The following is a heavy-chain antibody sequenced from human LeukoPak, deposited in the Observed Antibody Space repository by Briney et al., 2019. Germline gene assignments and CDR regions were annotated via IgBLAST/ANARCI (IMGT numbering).Heavy chain of an antibody. V-gene: IGHV3-66*01. Sequence: SGGSLRLSCAASGFTFSSNYMSWVRQAPGKGLEWVSVIYSGGSTYYADSVKGRFTISRDNSKNTLYLQMNSLRAEDTAVYYCARDSYRGSGSYYSGYYYYGMDVWGQGTTVTVSS. CDR1: GFTFSSNY. CDR2: IYSGGST. D-gene: IGHD3-10*01. J-gene: IGHJ6*02. CDR3: ARDSYRGSGSYYSGYYYYGMDV.